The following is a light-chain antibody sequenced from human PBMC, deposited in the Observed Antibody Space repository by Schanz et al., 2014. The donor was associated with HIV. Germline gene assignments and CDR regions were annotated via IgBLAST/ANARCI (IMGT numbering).Light chain of an antibody. CDR1: RGDVGDHNY. CDR3: SSLTTSSAPV. J-gene: IGLJ1*01. Sequence: QSALTQPASVSGSPGQSITISCTGVRGDVGDHNYVSWYKQQPGKAPKLLLYDVTSRPSGISPRFSGSKSGNTASLTISGLQADDEADYFCSSLTTSSAPVFGTGTKLTVL. V-gene: IGLV2-14*03. CDR2: DVT.